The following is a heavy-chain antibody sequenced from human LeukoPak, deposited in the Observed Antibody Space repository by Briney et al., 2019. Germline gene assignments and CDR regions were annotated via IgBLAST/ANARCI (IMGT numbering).Heavy chain of an antibody. CDR1: GYSISSGYY. D-gene: IGHD3-16*01. J-gene: IGHJ4*02. CDR2: YYHSGST. CDR3: ARGDRRYPPYFCDN. V-gene: IGHV4-38-2*01. Sequence: SETLSLTCAVSGYSISSGYYWGWIRQPPGKGLEWIGSYYHSGSTYYNPSLKSRVTISVDTSKNQFSLQLSSVTAAGTAVYYCARGDRRYPPYFCDNWGQRTLVTVSS.